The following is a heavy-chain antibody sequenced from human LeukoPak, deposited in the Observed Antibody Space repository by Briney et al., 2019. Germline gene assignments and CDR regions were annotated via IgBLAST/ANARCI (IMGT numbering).Heavy chain of an antibody. V-gene: IGHV4-39*01. D-gene: IGHD6-6*01. CDR1: GDSFTSVTDY. CDR3: ACETTARMYYFDY. Sequence: SETLSLTCTVSGDSFTSVTDYWAWIRQPPGKGLEWIASGDYSGGTYYNPSLESRVAISADMSKNQISLKLSSVTAADTAVYYCACETTARMYYFDYWGQGTLVTVSS. CDR2: GDYSGGT. J-gene: IGHJ4*02.